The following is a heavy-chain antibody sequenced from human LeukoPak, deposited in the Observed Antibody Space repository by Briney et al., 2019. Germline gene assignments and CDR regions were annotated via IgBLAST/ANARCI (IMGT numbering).Heavy chain of an antibody. CDR2: VNTNSGRI. V-gene: IGHV3-48*02. J-gene: IGHJ4*02. CDR3: AREFSGNSEFDY. D-gene: IGHD2-15*01. Sequence: PGGSLRLSCAASGFTFSSYNMHWVRQAPGKGLEWISSVNTNSGRIYYADSVKGRFTISRDNAEKSLYLHMSSLRDEDTAVYYCAREFSGNSEFDYWGQGTLVAVSS. CDR1: GFTFSSYN.